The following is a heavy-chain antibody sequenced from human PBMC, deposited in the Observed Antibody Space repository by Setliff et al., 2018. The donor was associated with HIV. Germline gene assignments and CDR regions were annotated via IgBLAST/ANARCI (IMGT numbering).Heavy chain of an antibody. CDR1: GLPFGNYY. D-gene: IGHD2-21*02. J-gene: IGHJ4*02. CDR3: AITLVGVTTKMY. CDR2: VNHNGNI. Sequence: PSETLSLTCGLNGLPFGNYYWNWIRQSPGKGLEWIVEVNHNGNINYNPSLQSRVTVSVDTSKPHYSLKMNSVTAADTAVYYCAITLVGVTTKMYWGQGTLVTVSS. V-gene: IGHV4-34*01.